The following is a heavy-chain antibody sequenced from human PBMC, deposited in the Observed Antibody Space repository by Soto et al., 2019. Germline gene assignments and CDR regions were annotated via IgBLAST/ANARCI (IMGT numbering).Heavy chain of an antibody. CDR3: ARDRGKNYYGSGSRSTYFDY. CDR1: GFTFSSYG. V-gene: IGHV3-33*01. D-gene: IGHD3-10*01. CDR2: IWYDGSNK. Sequence: GGSLRLSCAASGFTFSSYGMHWVRQAPGKGLEWVAVIWYDGSNKYYADSVKGRFTISRDNSKNTLYLQMNSLRAEDTAVYYCARDRGKNYYGSGSRSTYFDYWGQGTLVTVSS. J-gene: IGHJ4*02.